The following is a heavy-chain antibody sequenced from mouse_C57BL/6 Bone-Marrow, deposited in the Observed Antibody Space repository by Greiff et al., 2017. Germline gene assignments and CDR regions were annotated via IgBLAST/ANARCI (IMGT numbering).Heavy chain of an antibody. Sequence: QVQLKQSGAELVRPGTSVKMSCKASGYTFTNYWIGWAKQRPGHGLEWIGDIYPCGGYTNYNEKFKGKATLTADKSSSTAYMQFSSLTSEDSAIYYYARKGNDYDGFAYWGQGTLVTVSA. CDR2: IYPCGGYT. CDR1: GYTFTNYW. V-gene: IGHV1-63*01. CDR3: ARKGNDYDGFAY. J-gene: IGHJ3*01. D-gene: IGHD2-4*01.